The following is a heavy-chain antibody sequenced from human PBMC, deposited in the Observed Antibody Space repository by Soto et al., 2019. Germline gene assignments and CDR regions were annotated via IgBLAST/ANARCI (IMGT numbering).Heavy chain of an antibody. CDR2: LYWDHDK. CDR3: AHRPRGYSSYFDY. Sequence: QITLKESGPTLAKPTQTLTLTCTFSGFSLSNSGVCVGWIRQPLGKALEWLALLYWDHDKGYTPSLKSSLTITKDTSKNQVFLTVTNMDPVDTATYCCAHRPRGYSSYFDYWGQGTLVTVSS. V-gene: IGHV2-5*02. CDR1: GFSLSNSGVC. D-gene: IGHD5-18*01. J-gene: IGHJ4*02.